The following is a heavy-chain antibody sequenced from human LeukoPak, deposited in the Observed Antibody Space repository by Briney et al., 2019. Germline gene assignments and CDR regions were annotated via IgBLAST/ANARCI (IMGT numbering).Heavy chain of an antibody. Sequence: GGSLRLSCVGSGSTFNGHWLTWVRQAPGRGLEWVASIKEDGRQAYYMDSVKGRFTISRDNAKNSLYLQMNSLRAEDTAVYYCARNTALGGFFDYWGQGTLVTVSS. J-gene: IGHJ4*02. CDR1: GSTFNGHW. CDR3: ARNTALGGFFDY. D-gene: IGHD5-18*01. V-gene: IGHV3-7*01. CDR2: IKEDGRQA.